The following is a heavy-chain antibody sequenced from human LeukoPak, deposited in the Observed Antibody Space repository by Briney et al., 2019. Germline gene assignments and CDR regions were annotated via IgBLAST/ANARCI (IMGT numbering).Heavy chain of an antibody. CDR1: GYSISSGYY. J-gene: IGHJ4*02. D-gene: IGHD4-17*01. Sequence: SETLSLTCTVSGYSISSGYYWGWIRQPPGKGLEWIGSIYHSGSTYYNPSLKSRVTISVDKSKNQFSLKLSSVTAADTAVYYCARGDGDYCDYWGQGTLVTVSS. V-gene: IGHV4-38-2*02. CDR3: ARGDGDYCDY. CDR2: IYHSGST.